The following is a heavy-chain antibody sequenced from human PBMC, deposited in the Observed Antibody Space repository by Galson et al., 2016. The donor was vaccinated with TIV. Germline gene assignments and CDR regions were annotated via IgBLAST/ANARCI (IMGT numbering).Heavy chain of an antibody. CDR1: GFTFDDHG. Sequence: SLRLSCAASGFTFDDHGMSWVRQVPGKGLEWVAGIYWNGVSTGYADSVKGRFTISRDNAKNSLYLQMNGLRAEDTALYYCARDQTLRFLRGYGMGVWGQGTTVIVSS. J-gene: IGHJ6*02. V-gene: IGHV3-20*04. CDR3: ARDQTLRFLRGYGMGV. D-gene: IGHD3-3*01. CDR2: IYWNGVST.